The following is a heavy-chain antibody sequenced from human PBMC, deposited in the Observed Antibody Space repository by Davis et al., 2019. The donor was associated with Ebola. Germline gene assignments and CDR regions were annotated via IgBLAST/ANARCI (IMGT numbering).Heavy chain of an antibody. Sequence: GESLMISCRVPGFTFSHNWMTWVRQVPGKRLVWVSSINRDGTTKTYADSVKGRFTVSRDNAKSTLYLQMNSLRVEDTAVYYCASYVVGWGRGTLVTVSS. J-gene: IGHJ4*02. CDR2: INRDGTTK. CDR3: ASYVVG. V-gene: IGHV3-74*01. CDR1: GFTFSHNW. D-gene: IGHD2-15*01.